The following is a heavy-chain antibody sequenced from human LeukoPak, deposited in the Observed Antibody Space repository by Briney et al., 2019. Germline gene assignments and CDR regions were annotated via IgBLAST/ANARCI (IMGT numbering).Heavy chain of an antibody. CDR2: ISYDGSNR. Sequence: GGSLRLSCAASGFTFSSYAMHWVRQAPGKGLEWVADISYDGSNRYYADSVKGRFTISRDNSKNTLYLQMNSLRAEDTAVYYCARVKSSSKGDHFDYWGQGTLVTVSS. D-gene: IGHD6-13*01. CDR3: ARVKSSSKGDHFDY. CDR1: GFTFSSYA. V-gene: IGHV3-30*14. J-gene: IGHJ4*02.